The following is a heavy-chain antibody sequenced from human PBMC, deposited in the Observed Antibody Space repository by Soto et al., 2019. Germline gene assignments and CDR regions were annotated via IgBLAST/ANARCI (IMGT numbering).Heavy chain of an antibody. D-gene: IGHD4-4*01. V-gene: IGHV1-3*01. CDR1: GYTFTSYA. J-gene: IGHJ6*02. CDR2: INAGNGNA. CDR3: ASSYSNYALIDYYSYGMDV. Sequence: QGPLVQSGAEVQKPGASVKVSCKASGYTFTSYAMHWVRQAPGQRLEWMGWINAGNGNAKYSQKFQGRVTITRDTPAREAYMELSSLRSEDTAVYYCASSYSNYALIDYYSYGMDVWGQGTTVTVSS.